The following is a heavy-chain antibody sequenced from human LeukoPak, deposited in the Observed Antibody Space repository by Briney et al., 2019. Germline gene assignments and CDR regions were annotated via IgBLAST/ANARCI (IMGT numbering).Heavy chain of an antibody. D-gene: IGHD6-19*01. J-gene: IGHJ4*02. CDR2: INSDGSST. Sequence: GGSLRLSCAASGFTFSSYWMHWVRQAPGKGLVWVSRINSDGSSTTYADSVKGRFTISRDNAKNTLYLQMNSLRAEDTAVYYCARVPSTQWLVYFFDYWGQGTLVTVSS. V-gene: IGHV3-74*01. CDR3: ARVPSTQWLVYFFDY. CDR1: GFTFSSYW.